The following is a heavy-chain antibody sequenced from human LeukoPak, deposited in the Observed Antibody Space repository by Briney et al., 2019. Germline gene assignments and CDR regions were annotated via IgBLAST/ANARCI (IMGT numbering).Heavy chain of an antibody. V-gene: IGHV3-30-3*01. D-gene: IGHD2-2*01. Sequence: GRSLRLSCAASGFTFDNFALHWVRQAPGKGLEWVALISYDGATKFYADSVKGRFTISRDNSKNTLYLQMNSLRAEDTAVYYCGEDVVVVPAGIRDWFDPWGQGTLVTVSS. J-gene: IGHJ5*02. CDR1: GFTFDNFA. CDR3: GEDVVVVPAGIRDWFDP. CDR2: ISYDGATK.